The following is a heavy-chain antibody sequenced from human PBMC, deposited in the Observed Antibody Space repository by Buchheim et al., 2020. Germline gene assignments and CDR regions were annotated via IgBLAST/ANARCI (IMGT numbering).Heavy chain of an antibody. D-gene: IGHD6-13*01. Sequence: EVQLVESGGGLVKPGGSLRLSCAASGFTFSSYSMNWVRQAPGKGLEWVSGISNSGDNTYYADSVRGLFTISRDNSNNTLYLQMTSLRVDDTAIYYCAKLRGLRSKSPDYWGQGTL. CDR1: GFTFSSYS. V-gene: IGHV3-23*04. CDR2: ISNSGDNT. CDR3: AKLRGLRSKSPDY. J-gene: IGHJ4*02.